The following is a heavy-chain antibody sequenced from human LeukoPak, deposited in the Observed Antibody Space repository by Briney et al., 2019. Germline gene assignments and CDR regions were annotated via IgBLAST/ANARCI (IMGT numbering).Heavy chain of an antibody. V-gene: IGHV4-28*03. CDR1: GYSISSDNW. CDR3: ARGSSWYH. CDR2: IYYSGST. Sequence: SETLSLTCAVSGYSISSDNWWGWIRQPPGKGLEWIGYIYYSGSTYYNPSLKSRVTMSVDTSKNQFSLKLKSVTAVDTAVYYCARGSSWYHWGQGTLVTVSS. J-gene: IGHJ5*02. D-gene: IGHD6-13*01.